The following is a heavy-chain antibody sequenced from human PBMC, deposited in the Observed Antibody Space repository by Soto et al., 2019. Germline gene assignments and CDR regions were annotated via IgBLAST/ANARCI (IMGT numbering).Heavy chain of an antibody. Sequence: QVQLVESGGGVVQPGRSLRLSCAASGFTFSSYGMHWVRQAPGKGLEWVAVIWYDGSNKYYADSVKGRFTISRDNSKNTLYRQMNSLRAEDTAVYYCASQGGWERTFDYWGQGTLVTVSS. CDR3: ASQGGWERTFDY. V-gene: IGHV3-33*01. CDR2: IWYDGSNK. CDR1: GFTFSSYG. J-gene: IGHJ4*02. D-gene: IGHD1-26*01.